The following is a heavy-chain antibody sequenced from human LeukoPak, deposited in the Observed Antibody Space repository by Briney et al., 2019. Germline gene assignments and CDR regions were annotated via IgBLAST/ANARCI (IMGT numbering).Heavy chain of an antibody. CDR2: IYYSGST. J-gene: IGHJ5*02. Sequence: PSETLSLTCTVSGGSISSHYWSWIRQPPGKGLEWIGYIYYSGSTNYNPSLKSRVTISVDTSKDQFSLKLSSVTAADTAVYYCARVGGYSGYEPPSGYSWFDPWGQGTLVTVSS. V-gene: IGHV4-59*11. D-gene: IGHD5-12*01. CDR3: ARVGGYSGYEPPSGYSWFDP. CDR1: GGSISSHY.